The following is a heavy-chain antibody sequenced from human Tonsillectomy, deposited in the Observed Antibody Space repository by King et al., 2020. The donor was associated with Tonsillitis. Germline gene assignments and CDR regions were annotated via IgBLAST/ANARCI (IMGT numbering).Heavy chain of an antibody. V-gene: IGHV1-24*01. D-gene: IGHD3-16*02. J-gene: IGHJ4*02. CDR2: FDPEDGET. Sequence: QLVQSGAEVKKPGASVKVSCKVSGYTLTELSMHWVRQAPGKGLEWMGGFDPEDGETIYAQKFQGRVTMTEDTSTDTAYMELSSLRSEDTAVYYCATRRVGYDYVWGSYRYTRYYFDYWGQGTLVTVSS. CDR3: ATRRVGYDYVWGSYRYTRYYFDY. CDR1: GYTLTELS.